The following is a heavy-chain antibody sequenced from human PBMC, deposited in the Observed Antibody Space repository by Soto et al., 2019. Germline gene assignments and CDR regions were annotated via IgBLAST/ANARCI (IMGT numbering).Heavy chain of an antibody. CDR3: ARVGTYLSSSSPFDY. Sequence: PGGSLRLSCAASGFTVSSNYMSWVRQAPGKGLEWVSVIYSGGSTYYADSVKGRFTISRHNSKNTLYLQMNSLRAEDTAVYYCARVGTYLSSSSPFDYWGQGTLVTVSS. CDR2: IYSGGST. V-gene: IGHV3-53*04. D-gene: IGHD6-6*01. J-gene: IGHJ4*02. CDR1: GFTVSSNY.